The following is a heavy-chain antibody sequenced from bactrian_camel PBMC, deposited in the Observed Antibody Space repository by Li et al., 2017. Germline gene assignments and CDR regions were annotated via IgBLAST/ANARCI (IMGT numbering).Heavy chain of an antibody. CDR1: GYTVSSNC. CDR2: IESSGST. J-gene: IGHJ4*01. V-gene: IGHV3S53*01. CDR3: AARPCWTPDSIGQYNV. D-gene: IGHD1*01. Sequence: HVQLVESGGGSVQAGGSLRLSRAVSGYTVSSNCMAWFRQAPGKERERVARIESSGSTVYAGSVKGRFTISRDNAENTVYLQMRSLKPEDTAMYYCAARPCWTPDSIGQYNVWGQGTQVTVS.